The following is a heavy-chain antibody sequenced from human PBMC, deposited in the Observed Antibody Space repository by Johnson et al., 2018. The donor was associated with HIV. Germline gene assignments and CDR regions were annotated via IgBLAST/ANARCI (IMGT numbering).Heavy chain of an antibody. Sequence: VQLVESGGGLIQPGRSLRLSCAASGFTFSSYGMHWVRQAPGKGLEWVAVISYDGSNKYYADSVKGRFTISRDNSKNTLYLQMNSLRAEDTAVYYCAKDLRGYSYGLGAFDIWGQGTMVTVSS. CDR2: ISYDGSNK. J-gene: IGHJ3*02. CDR3: AKDLRGYSYGLGAFDI. V-gene: IGHV3-30*18. CDR1: GFTFSSYG. D-gene: IGHD5-18*01.